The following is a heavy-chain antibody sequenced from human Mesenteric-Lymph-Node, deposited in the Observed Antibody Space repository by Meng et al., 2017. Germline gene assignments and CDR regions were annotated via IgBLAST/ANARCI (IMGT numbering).Heavy chain of an antibody. CDR3: ARGYSSGWLLNDY. J-gene: IGHJ4*02. Sequence: SETLSLTCTVSGGSISSYYWSWIRQPPGKGLEWIGYIYYSGSTNYNPSLKSRVTISVDTSKNQFSLKLSSVTAADTAVYYCARGYSSGWLLNDYWGQGTRVTGSS. CDR2: IYYSGST. D-gene: IGHD6-19*01. CDR1: GGSISSYY. V-gene: IGHV4-59*01.